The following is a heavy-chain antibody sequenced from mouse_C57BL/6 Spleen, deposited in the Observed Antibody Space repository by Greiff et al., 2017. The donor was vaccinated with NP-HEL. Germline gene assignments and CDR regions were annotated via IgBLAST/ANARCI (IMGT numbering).Heavy chain of an antibody. CDR1: GYSITSDY. CDR3: ARDRYGQGAMDY. CDR2: ISYSGST. D-gene: IGHD1-1*02. J-gene: IGHJ4*01. Sequence: EVKVVESGPGLAKPSQTLSLSCSVTGYSITSDYWNWIRKFPGNKLEYMGYISYSGSTSYNPSLNSRISITRDTYKNQYYLQMKSVTTEDTATYYCARDRYGQGAMDYWGQGTSVTVSS. V-gene: IGHV3-8*01.